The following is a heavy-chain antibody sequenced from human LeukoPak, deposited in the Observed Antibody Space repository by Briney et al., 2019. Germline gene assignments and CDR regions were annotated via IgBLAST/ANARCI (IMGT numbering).Heavy chain of an antibody. D-gene: IGHD6-19*01. CDR1: GFTFDEYA. CDR3: AKDKSHSSWTSRYYYYALDV. Sequence: PGGSLRLSCAASGFTFDEYAIHWVRQAPGKGLEWVSGISWKSGIIGYADSVKGRFTISRDNAKNSLYLQMNSPRAEDTALYYCAKDKSHSSWTSRYYYYALDVWGQGTTVTVSS. V-gene: IGHV3-9*01. CDR2: ISWKSGII. J-gene: IGHJ6*02.